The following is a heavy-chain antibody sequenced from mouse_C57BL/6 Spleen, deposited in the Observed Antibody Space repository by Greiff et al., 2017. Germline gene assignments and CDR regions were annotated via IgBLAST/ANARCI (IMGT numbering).Heavy chain of an antibody. CDR3: ARGGIITTGRYFDV. Sequence: EVKLVESGGGLVKPGGSLKLSCAASGFTFSDYGMHWVRQAPEKGLEWVAYISSGSSTIYYADTVKGRFTISRDNAKNTLFLQMTSLRSEDTAMYYWARGGIITTGRYFDVWGTGTTVTVSS. D-gene: IGHD1-2*01. CDR2: ISSGSSTI. J-gene: IGHJ1*03. CDR1: GFTFSDYG. V-gene: IGHV5-17*01.